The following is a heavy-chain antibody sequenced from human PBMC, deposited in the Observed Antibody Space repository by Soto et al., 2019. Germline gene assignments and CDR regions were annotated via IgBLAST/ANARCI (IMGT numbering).Heavy chain of an antibody. V-gene: IGHV3-23*01. Sequence: EVHLLESGGGLVLPGVSLRLSCAASGFAFNDFAMSWVRQAPGKGPEWLSTISGSGDKTFHSDSVKGRFDISRDNSNNKMFLQMNSLRAEDTASYYCAKGASQAPVEKWRRGTLVTVS. CDR1: GFAFNDFA. J-gene: IGHJ1*01. CDR2: ISGSGDKT. CDR3: AKGASQAPVEK.